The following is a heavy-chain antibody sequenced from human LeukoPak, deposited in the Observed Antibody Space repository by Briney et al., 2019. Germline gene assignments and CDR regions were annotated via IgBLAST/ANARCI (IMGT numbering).Heavy chain of an antibody. D-gene: IGHD2-15*01. CDR1: GFTVISNY. Sequence: PGGSLRLSCAASGFTVISNYMNWVRQAPGKGLEWVSFISSSSSTIYYADSVKGRFTVSRDNAKKSLYLQMDSLRAEDTAVYYCVPLCGGSCYRFDYWGQGTLVTVSS. CDR3: VPLCGGSCYRFDY. J-gene: IGHJ4*02. CDR2: ISSSSSTI. V-gene: IGHV3-48*04.